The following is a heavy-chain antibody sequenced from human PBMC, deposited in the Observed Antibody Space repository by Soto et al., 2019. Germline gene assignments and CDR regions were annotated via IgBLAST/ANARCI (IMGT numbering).Heavy chain of an antibody. D-gene: IGHD3-16*02. CDR2: IYPGDSDT. V-gene: IGHV5-51*01. Sequence: GESLKISCKGSGYSFTSYWIGWVRQMPGKGLEWMGIIYPGDSDTRYSPSFQAQVTISADKSISTAYLQWSSLKASDTAMYYCARVDLTDYLLGELSLYLDYWGQGTLVTVSS. CDR1: GYSFTSYW. J-gene: IGHJ4*02. CDR3: ARVDLTDYLLGELSLYLDY.